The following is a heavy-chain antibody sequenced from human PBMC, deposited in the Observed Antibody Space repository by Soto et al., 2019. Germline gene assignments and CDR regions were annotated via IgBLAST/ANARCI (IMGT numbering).Heavy chain of an antibody. J-gene: IGHJ2*01. CDR3: ARDGGLVRGFYDWYFDL. CDR1: GLSLSTFP. D-gene: IGHD3-10*01. V-gene: IGHV3-30-3*01. Sequence: ALWVSSDASGLSLSTFPMHTVRQAPGKGLEWVALISYDGSNEYYADSVKGRFTISRDNSKNTLYLQMNSLRAEDTALYYCARDGGLVRGFYDWYFDLWGRGGLVTVSS. CDR2: ISYDGSNE.